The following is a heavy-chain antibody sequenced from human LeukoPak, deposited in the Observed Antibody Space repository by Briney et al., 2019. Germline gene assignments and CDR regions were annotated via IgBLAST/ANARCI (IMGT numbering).Heavy chain of an antibody. CDR3: ARDRSTLGYRQFDY. CDR2: INPNRNAA. D-gene: IGHD5-18*01. V-gene: IGHV1-2*02. CDR1: VYTFSDYY. J-gene: IGHJ4*02. Sequence: GASVKVSCKASVYTFSDYYIHWVRQAPAQGLEWMGWINPNRNAAMYAQRFQDRVAMTWDTSINTAYMDLSTLRSDDTATYYCARDRSTLGYRQFDYWGQGTLVIVAS.